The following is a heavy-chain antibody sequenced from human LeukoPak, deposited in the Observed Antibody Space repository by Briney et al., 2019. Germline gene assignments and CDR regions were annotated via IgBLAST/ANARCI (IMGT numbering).Heavy chain of an antibody. J-gene: IGHJ4*02. D-gene: IGHD3-22*01. CDR1: GFTFSSYG. Sequence: HTGGSLRLSCAASGFTFSSYGIHWVRQAPGKGLEWVSYVSSSGSTIYYADSVKGRFTISRDNAKNSLYLQMNGLRAEDTAVYYCARAVREYYYDSSGYSHGLDFDYWGQGTLVTVSS. CDR2: VSSSGSTI. CDR3: ARAVREYYYDSSGYSHGLDFDY. V-gene: IGHV3-48*04.